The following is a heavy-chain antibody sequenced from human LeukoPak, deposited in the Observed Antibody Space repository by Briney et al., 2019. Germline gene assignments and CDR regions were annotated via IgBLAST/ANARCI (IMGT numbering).Heavy chain of an antibody. CDR2: ISSSSSTI. CDR1: GFNLRSYA. V-gene: IGHV3-48*01. D-gene: IGHD4-11*01. J-gene: IGHJ3*02. Sequence: PGGSLRLSCAASGFNLRSYAMNWVRQAPGKGLEWVSYISSSSSTIYYADSVKGRFTISRDNAKNSLYLQMNSLRAEDTAVYYCARTQSGDAFDIWGQGTMVTVSS. CDR3: ARTQSGDAFDI.